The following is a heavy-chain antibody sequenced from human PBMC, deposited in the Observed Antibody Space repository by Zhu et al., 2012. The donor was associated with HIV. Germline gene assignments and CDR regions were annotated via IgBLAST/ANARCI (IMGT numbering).Heavy chain of an antibody. CDR1: GGSISRDNYF. CDR3: AAYIYASGXTFDS. V-gene: IGHV4-39*02. Sequence: QVQLQESGPGLVKPSETLSLTCTVSGGSISRDNYFWGWIRQPPGKGLEWIGSFYYGGTTYYKSSLKSRVTVSVDTSKNHFPLKLSSVTAADTAVYYCAAYIYASGXTFDSWGPEPWSPSPQ. D-gene: IGHD3-10*01. J-gene: IGHJ4*01. CDR2: FYYGGTT.